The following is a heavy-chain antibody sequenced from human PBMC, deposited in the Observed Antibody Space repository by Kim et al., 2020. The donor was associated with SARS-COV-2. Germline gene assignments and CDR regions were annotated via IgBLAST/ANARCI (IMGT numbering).Heavy chain of an antibody. D-gene: IGHD2-21*02. J-gene: IGHJ3*02. V-gene: IGHV4-31*02. CDR3: ARVSPVRDGAFDI. Sequence: YNPSLKSRVTISVDTSKNQFSLKLSSVTAADTAVYYCARVSPVRDGAFDIWGQGTMVTVSS.